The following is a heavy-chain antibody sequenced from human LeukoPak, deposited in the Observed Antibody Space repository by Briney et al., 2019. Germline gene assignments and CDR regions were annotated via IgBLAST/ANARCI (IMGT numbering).Heavy chain of an antibody. D-gene: IGHD4-17*01. CDR3: ARTPDKYGFRAFDI. V-gene: IGHV1-2*02. Sequence: ASVKVSCKASGHTFTGYYRHWVRQAPGQGLEWMGWINPNSGGTNYAQKFQGRVTMTRDTSISTAYMELSRLRSDDTAVYYCARTPDKYGFRAFDIWGQGTMVTVSS. CDR1: GHTFTGYY. J-gene: IGHJ3*02. CDR2: INPNSGGT.